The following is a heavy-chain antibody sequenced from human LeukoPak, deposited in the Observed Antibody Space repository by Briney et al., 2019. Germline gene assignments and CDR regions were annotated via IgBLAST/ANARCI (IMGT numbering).Heavy chain of an antibody. CDR2: IKQDGSEK. V-gene: IGHV3-7*01. Sequence: GGSLRLSCAASGFTFSGYWMSWVRQAPGKGLEWVANIKQDGSEKYYVDSVKGRFTISRDNAKNSLYLQMNSLRAEDTAVYYCARSQFSYYYYGMDVWGQGTTVTVSS. CDR1: GFTFSGYW. J-gene: IGHJ6*02. CDR3: ARSQFSYYYYGMDV. D-gene: IGHD3-3*01.